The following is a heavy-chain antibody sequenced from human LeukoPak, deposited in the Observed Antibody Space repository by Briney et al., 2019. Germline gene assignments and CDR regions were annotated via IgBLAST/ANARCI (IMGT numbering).Heavy chain of an antibody. CDR3: ARGRITMVRGAADY. Sequence: SVKVSCKASGGTFSSYAISWVRQAPGQGLEWMGRIIPILGIANYAQKFQGRVTITADKSTSTAYMELSSLRSEDTAVYYCARGRITMVRGAADYWGQGTLVTVSS. CDR1: GGTFSSYA. J-gene: IGHJ4*02. V-gene: IGHV1-69*04. D-gene: IGHD3-10*01. CDR2: IIPILGIA.